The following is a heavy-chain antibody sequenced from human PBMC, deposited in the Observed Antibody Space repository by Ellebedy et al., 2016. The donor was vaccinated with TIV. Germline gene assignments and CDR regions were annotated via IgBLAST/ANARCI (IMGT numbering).Heavy chain of an antibody. CDR3: AKDYEQLTTDY. CDR1: GFTFNNSA. Sequence: GGSLRLSXAASGFTFNNSAMNWVRQAPGKGLEWVAVVSNDGCIKYYADSVKGRFTISRDNSKNTLYLQMNSLRAEDTAVYYCAKDYEQLTTDYWGQGTLVTVSS. J-gene: IGHJ4*02. V-gene: IGHV3-30*04. D-gene: IGHD6-6*01. CDR2: VSNDGCIK.